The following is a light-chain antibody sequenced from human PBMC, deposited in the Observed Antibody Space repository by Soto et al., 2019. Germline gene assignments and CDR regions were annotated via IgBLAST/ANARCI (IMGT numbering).Light chain of an antibody. Sequence: DIQMTQAPSTLSASVVDTVTVTCRASQSVSGWLAWYQQKPEKAPKLLIYAASSLQSGVPSRFSGSGSGTDFTLTISSLQPEDFATYYCQQSYSTPITFGQGTRLEIK. V-gene: IGKV1-39*01. CDR1: QSVSGW. J-gene: IGKJ5*01. CDR3: QQSYSTPIT. CDR2: AAS.